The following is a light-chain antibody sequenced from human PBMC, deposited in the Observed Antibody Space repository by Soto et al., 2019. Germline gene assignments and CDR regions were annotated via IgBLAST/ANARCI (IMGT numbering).Light chain of an antibody. J-gene: IGLJ3*02. CDR1: SSDVGGYKF. CDR2: EVN. Sequence: QSALTQTASVSASPGQSITISCTGTSSDVGGYKFVSWYQHHPGKAPKLMIYEVNNRPSGVSNRFSGSKSGNTASLTISGLQPEAEADYYCLSYTSANTRVFGGGTKLTVL. V-gene: IGLV2-14*01. CDR3: LSYTSANTRV.